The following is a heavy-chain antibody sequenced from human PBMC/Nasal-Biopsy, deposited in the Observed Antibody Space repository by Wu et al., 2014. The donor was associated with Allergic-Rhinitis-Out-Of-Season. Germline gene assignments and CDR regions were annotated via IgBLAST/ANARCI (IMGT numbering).Heavy chain of an antibody. J-gene: IGHJ4*02. CDR3: ARASDEPGGFXTSMNCYVFDY. Sequence: VKVSCKASGYTFTIYAISWVRQAPGQGLEWMGWSSPYNGDTNYAQKFQGRVTMTTDPSTSTAYMELRDLRSDDTAVYFCARASDEPGGFXTSMNCYVFDYWGQGSLVTVSS. CDR2: SSPYNGDT. V-gene: IGHV1-18*01. CDR1: GYTFTIYA. D-gene: IGHD2-2*01.